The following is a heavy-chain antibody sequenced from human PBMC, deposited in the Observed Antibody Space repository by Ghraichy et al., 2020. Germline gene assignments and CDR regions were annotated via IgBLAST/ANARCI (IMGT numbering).Heavy chain of an antibody. J-gene: IGHJ6*02. CDR2: IYSGNSA. Sequence: GGSLRLSCVASGFKLRSYYMNWVRQSPGKGLEWISFIYSGNSAFYADSVKGRFTVSRDIPKDILYLQMNSLRVEDTAVYYCARAQSSPRYCSSSNCYTNGVDVWGPGTTVTVS. CDR1: GFKLRSYY. CDR3: ARAQSSPRYCSSSNCYTNGVDV. D-gene: IGHD2-2*02. V-gene: IGHV3-53*01.